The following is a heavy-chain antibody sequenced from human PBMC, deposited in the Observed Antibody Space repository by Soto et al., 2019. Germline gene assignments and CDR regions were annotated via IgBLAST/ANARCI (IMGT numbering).Heavy chain of an antibody. CDR2: ISSSSSTI. CDR3: ERERSSTICYRFCGMDV. J-gene: IGHJ6*02. CDR1: GFTFSSYS. D-gene: IGHD2-2*02. V-gene: IGHV3-48*04. Sequence: EVQLVESGGGLVQPGGSRRLSCAASGFTFSSYSMNWVRQAPGKVLEWFSYISSSSSTIYYPDSVKGRFTISRDNAKNSLYLHLNRLSAEDKAVAFCERERSSTICYRFCGMDVWGQGTTVTVSS.